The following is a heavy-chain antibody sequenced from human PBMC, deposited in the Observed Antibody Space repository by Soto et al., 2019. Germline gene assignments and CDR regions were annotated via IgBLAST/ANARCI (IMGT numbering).Heavy chain of an antibody. V-gene: IGHV4-34*01. Sequence: SETLSLTCAVYGGSFSGYYWTWIRQPPGTGLEWIGEINHSGSTNYNPSLKSRVTISVDTSKNQFSLKLTSVTAADTAVYYCATLPHYDDPKAGFWGQGTLVTVSS. J-gene: IGHJ4*02. CDR3: ATLPHYDDPKAGF. CDR1: GGSFSGYY. CDR2: INHSGST. D-gene: IGHD4-17*01.